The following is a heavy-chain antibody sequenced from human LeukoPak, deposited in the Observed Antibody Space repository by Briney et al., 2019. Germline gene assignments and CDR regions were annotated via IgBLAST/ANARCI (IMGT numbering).Heavy chain of an antibody. V-gene: IGHV3-30*18. CDR3: AKGGGRLYDSWSGCILDY. J-gene: IGHJ4*02. CDR2: ISYDGSNK. D-gene: IGHD3-3*01. Sequence: GGSLRLSCAASGFTFSSYGMHWVRQAPGKGLEWVAVISYDGSNKYYADSVKGRFTISRDNSKNTLYLQMNSLRAEDTAVYYCAKGGGRLYDSWSGCILDYWGQGTLVTVSS. CDR1: GFTFSSYG.